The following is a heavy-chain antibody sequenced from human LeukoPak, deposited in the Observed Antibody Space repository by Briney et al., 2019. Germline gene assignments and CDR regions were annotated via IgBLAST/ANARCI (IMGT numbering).Heavy chain of an antibody. J-gene: IGHJ4*02. CDR1: GGSISSSNYY. CDR2: IYYSGST. Sequence: SETLSLTCTVSGGSISSSNYYWGWIRQPPGKGLEWIGSIYYSGSTYYNPSLKSRVTISVDTSKNQFSLKLSSVTAADTTVYYCASQTGYSYGSLYYFDYWGQGALVTVSS. V-gene: IGHV4-39*01. CDR3: ASQTGYSYGSLYYFDY. D-gene: IGHD5-18*01.